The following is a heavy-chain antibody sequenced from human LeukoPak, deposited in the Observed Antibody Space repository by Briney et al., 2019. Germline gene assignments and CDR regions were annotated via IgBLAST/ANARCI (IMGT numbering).Heavy chain of an antibody. Sequence: PGGSLRLSCAASEFTFSGSAMHWVRQASGKGLEWLGRIRSKANTYATAYAASVKGRFTISRDDSNNTAYLQMNSLKTEDTAVYYCTRRDSSVYYFDYWGQGTLVTVSS. V-gene: IGHV3-73*01. CDR3: TRRDSSVYYFDY. J-gene: IGHJ4*02. D-gene: IGHD6-19*01. CDR2: IRSKANTYAT. CDR1: EFTFSGSA.